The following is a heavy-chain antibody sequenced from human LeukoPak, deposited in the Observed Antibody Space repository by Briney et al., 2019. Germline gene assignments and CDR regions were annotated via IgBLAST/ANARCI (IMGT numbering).Heavy chain of an antibody. D-gene: IGHD3-10*01. CDR2: IISSGSTI. CDR3: ARETTMVRGVYYYYGMDV. V-gene: IGHV3-11*01. Sequence: GGSLRLSCAASGFTFSDYYMSWIRQAPGKGLEWVSYIISSGSTIYYADSVKGRFTISRDNAKNSLYLQMNSLRAEDTAVYYCARETTMVRGVYYYYGMDVWGQGTTVTVSS. J-gene: IGHJ6*02. CDR1: GFTFSDYY.